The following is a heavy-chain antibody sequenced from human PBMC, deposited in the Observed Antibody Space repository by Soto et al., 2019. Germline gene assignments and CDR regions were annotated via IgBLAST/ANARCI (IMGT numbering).Heavy chain of an antibody. V-gene: IGHV3-7*01. Sequence: GGSLRLSCAAPGLTLSSYLMAWVRQTSGKGLEFVANISPDGNEINYVDSVKGRFTISRDNAKNFLFLQMDSLRDDDTAVYYCGTDQWGGAFDIGGRGTVVTVSS. D-gene: IGHD3-10*01. CDR2: ISPDGNEI. J-gene: IGHJ3*02. CDR1: GLTLSSYL. CDR3: GTDQWGGAFDI.